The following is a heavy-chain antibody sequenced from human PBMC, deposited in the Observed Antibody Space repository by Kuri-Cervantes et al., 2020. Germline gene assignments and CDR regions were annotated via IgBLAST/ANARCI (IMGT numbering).Heavy chain of an antibody. D-gene: IGHD6-19*01. V-gene: IGHV3-66*01. Sequence: GGSLRLSCAASGFTFSSYSMNWVRQAPGKGLEWVSVIYSGGSTYYADSVKGRFTISRDNSKNTLYLQMNSLRAEDTAVYYCARDGVAVAGTPLYYYYGMDVWGQGTTVTVSS. J-gene: IGHJ6*02. CDR1: GFTFSSYS. CDR3: ARDGVAVAGTPLYYYYGMDV. CDR2: IYSGGST.